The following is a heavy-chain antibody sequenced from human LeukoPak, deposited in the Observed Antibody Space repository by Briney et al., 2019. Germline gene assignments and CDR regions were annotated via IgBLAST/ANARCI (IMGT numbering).Heavy chain of an antibody. J-gene: IGHJ4*02. V-gene: IGHV3-30*18. D-gene: IGHD1-26*01. CDR2: ISYDGSNK. Sequence: GGSLRLSCAASGFTFSSYGMHWVRQAPGKGLEWVAVISYDGSNKYYADSVKGRFTISRDNPKNTLYLQMNSLRAEDTAVYYCAKMVGATNPLFFFDYWGQGTLVTVSS. CDR3: AKMVGATNPLFFFDY. CDR1: GFTFSSYG.